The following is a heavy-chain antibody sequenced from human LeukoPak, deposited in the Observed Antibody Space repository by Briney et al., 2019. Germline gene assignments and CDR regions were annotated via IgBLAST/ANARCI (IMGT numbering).Heavy chain of an antibody. V-gene: IGHV3-7*05. D-gene: IGHD5-24*01. CDR2: IKPDGSEK. CDR3: ARGQMAGY. CDR1: GFPFSSYW. Sequence: GGSLRLSCAASGFPFSSYWMSWVRQAPGKGLGWVANIKPDGSEKSYVDSVKGRFTISRDNAKNSLYLQMNSLRAEDTAVYYCARGQMAGYWGQGTLVIVSS. J-gene: IGHJ4*02.